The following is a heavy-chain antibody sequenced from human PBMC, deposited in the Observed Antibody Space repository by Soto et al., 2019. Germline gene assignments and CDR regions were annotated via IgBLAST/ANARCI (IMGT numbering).Heavy chain of an antibody. CDR2: ISGSGGST. J-gene: IGHJ5*02. D-gene: IGHD6-19*01. Sequence: TGGSLRLSCAASGFTFSSYAMSWVRQAPGKGLEWVSAISGSGGSTYYADSVKGRFTISRDNSKNTLYLQMNSLRAEDTAVYYCAKDPPTPYSSGWYNYFSAWGQGTLVTVSS. CDR3: AKDPPTPYSSGWYNYFSA. CDR1: GFTFSSYA. V-gene: IGHV3-23*01.